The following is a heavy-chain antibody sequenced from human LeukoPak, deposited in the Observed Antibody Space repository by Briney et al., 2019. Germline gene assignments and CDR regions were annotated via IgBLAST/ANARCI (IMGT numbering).Heavy chain of an antibody. Sequence: GEYLKISCKTSRYNFVNYWIGWVRQMPGKGLEWMGNIYPRDSDTRYSPSFQGQVTISAHKSITTAYLHWTSLSASESATYYCATELVPSAIPSSNNNMMNVWDKGTTVTASS. V-gene: IGHV5-51*01. D-gene: IGHD2-2*01. CDR1: RYNFVNYW. J-gene: IGHJ6*03. CDR2: IYPRDSDT. CDR3: ATELVPSAIPSSNNNMMNV.